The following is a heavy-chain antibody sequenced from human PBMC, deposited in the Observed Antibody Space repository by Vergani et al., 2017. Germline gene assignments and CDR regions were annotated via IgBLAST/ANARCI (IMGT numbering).Heavy chain of an antibody. D-gene: IGHD5-24*01. CDR2: ISWNSGSI. J-gene: IGHJ4*02. CDR1: GFTFDDYA. V-gene: IGHV3-9*01. CDR3: AKDSSRGDGYLLSWYYFDY. Sequence: EVQLVESGGGLVQPGRSLRLSCAASGFTFDDYAMHWVRQAPGKGLEWVSGISWNSGSIGYADSVKGRFTISRDNAKNSLYLQMNSLRAEDTALYYCAKDSSRGDGYLLSWYYFDYWGQGTLVTVSS.